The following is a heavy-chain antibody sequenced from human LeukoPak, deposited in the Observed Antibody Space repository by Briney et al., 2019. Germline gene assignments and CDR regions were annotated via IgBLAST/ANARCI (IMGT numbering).Heavy chain of an antibody. J-gene: IGHJ4*02. V-gene: IGHV3-23*01. D-gene: IGHD1-7*01. CDR3: ARAHNWKYGTFDY. CDR2: ISGSGGST. Sequence: GGTLRLSCAASGFTFSSYGMSWVRQAPGKGLEWVSAISGSGGSTYYADSVKGRFTISRDNSKNTLYLQMNSLRVEDTAVYYCARAHNWKYGTFDYWGQGTLVTVSS. CDR1: GFTFSSYG.